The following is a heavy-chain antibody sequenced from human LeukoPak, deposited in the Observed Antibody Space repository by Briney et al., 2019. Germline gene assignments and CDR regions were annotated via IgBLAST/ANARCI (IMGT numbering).Heavy chain of an antibody. J-gene: IGHJ4*02. CDR2: VSAYNGNT. V-gene: IGHV1-18*01. Sequence: GASVKVSCKASGYTFTSYGISWVRQAPGQGLEWMGWVSAYNGNTNYAQKLQGRVTMTTDTSTSTAYMELRSLRSDDTAVYYCARDPTVEYYDILTGYNPFDYWGQGTLVTVS. CDR1: GYTFTSYG. CDR3: ARDPTVEYYDILTGYNPFDY. D-gene: IGHD3-9*01.